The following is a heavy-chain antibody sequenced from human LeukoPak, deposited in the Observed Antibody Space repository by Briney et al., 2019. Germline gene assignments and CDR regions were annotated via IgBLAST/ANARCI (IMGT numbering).Heavy chain of an antibody. CDR3: ARDPRIAVAGHLDC. CDR1: GFTFSSYW. D-gene: IGHD6-19*01. Sequence: GGSLRLSCAASGFTFSSYWMPWVRQAPGKGLEWVANINQDGSEKYYVDSVKDRFTISRDNTKNSLSLQMNALRADDTAVYYCARDPRIAVAGHLDCWGQGSLVIVSS. J-gene: IGHJ4*02. CDR2: INQDGSEK. V-gene: IGHV3-7*01.